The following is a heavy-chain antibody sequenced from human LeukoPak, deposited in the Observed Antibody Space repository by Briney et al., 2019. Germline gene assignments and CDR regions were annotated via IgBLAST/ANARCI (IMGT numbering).Heavy chain of an antibody. CDR3: ARCYYSSWDY. Sequence: SETLSLTCTVSGGSISSSSYYWGWIRQPPGKGLEWIGSIYYSGSTYYNPSLKSRVTISVDTSKNQFSLKLSSVTAADTAVYYCARCYYSSWDYWGQGTLVTVSS. D-gene: IGHD3-22*01. CDR2: IYYSGST. V-gene: IGHV4-39*01. CDR1: GGSISSSSYY. J-gene: IGHJ4*02.